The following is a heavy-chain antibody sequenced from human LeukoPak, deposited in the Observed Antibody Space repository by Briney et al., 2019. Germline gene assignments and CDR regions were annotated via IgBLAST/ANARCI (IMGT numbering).Heavy chain of an antibody. CDR3: ARGNYMDV. V-gene: IGHV3-74*01. CDR2: INGDGSRT. J-gene: IGHJ6*03. CDR1: GFTFSNYW. Sequence: QPGGSLRLSCAASGFTFSNYWMHWVRQAPGKGLVWVSRINGDGSRTTYADSVKGRFTISRDNAKNTLYLQMNSLRAEDTAVYYCARGNYMDVWGKGTTVTVSS.